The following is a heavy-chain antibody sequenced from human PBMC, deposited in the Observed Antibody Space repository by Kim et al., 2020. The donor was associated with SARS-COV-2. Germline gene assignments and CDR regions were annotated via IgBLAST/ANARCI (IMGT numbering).Heavy chain of an antibody. CDR1: GFTFSSSG. Sequence: GGSLRLSCAASGFTFSSSGMRWVRQAPGKGLEWVAGIWYDGSNKYYADSVKGRFTISRDNSKNTLYLQMNSLRAEDTAVYYCARDGGSSGWYPPGAWLDPWGQGTLVTVSS. CDR3: ARDGGSSGWYPPGAWLDP. D-gene: IGHD6-19*01. V-gene: IGHV3-33*01. CDR2: IWYDGSNK. J-gene: IGHJ5*02.